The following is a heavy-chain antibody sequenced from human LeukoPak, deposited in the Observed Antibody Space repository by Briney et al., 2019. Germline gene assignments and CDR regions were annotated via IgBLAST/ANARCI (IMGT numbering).Heavy chain of an antibody. J-gene: IGHJ4*02. D-gene: IGHD4-17*01. CDR1: GSSVNNKR. CDR2: IYDEDRK. CDR3: WRGGAVTRYASAPDY. Sequence: GRSLRLSREVSGSSVNNKRMSWVRQAPGKWMEWDSVIYDEDRKNNDDPVKGRFTISRNNSKNKLFLQMNSLRADDTAVYYCWRGGAVTRYASAPDYWGQGTLVTVSS. V-gene: IGHV3-53*01.